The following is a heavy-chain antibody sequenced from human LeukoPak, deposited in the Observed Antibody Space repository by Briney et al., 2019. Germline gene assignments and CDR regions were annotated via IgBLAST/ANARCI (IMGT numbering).Heavy chain of an antibody. Sequence: GGSLRLSCAASGFTFSSNGMSWVRNAPGKGLEWVSSISGSGDKTYYADSVKGRFTISRDNSKSTMYLQMNRLRAEDTAVYHCAKTNGYYDLWGQGTLVSVSS. CDR2: ISGSGDKT. J-gene: IGHJ4*02. CDR1: GFTFSSNG. D-gene: IGHD3-22*01. CDR3: AKTNGYYDL. V-gene: IGHV3-23*01.